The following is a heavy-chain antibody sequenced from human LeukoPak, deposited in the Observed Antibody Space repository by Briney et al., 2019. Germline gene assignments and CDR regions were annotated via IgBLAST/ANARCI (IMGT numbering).Heavy chain of an antibody. D-gene: IGHD1-26*01. CDR2: ISGSGGST. Sequence: GGSLRLSCAASGFTFSSYAMSRVRQAPGKGLEWVSAISGSGGSTYYADSVKGRFTISRDNSKNTLYLQMNSLRAEDTAVYYCAKRGDSGSYHNYYYGMDVWGQGTTVTVSS. V-gene: IGHV3-23*01. CDR1: GFTFSSYA. J-gene: IGHJ6*02. CDR3: AKRGDSGSYHNYYYGMDV.